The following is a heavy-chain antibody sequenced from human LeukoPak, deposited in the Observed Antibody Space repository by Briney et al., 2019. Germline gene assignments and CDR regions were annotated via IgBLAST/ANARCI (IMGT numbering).Heavy chain of an antibody. D-gene: IGHD3-10*01. CDR3: ARVMADNWFDP. CDR2: IYHSGST. Sequence: SETLSLTCAVSGGSISSGGYSWSWIRQPPGKGLEWIGYIYHSGSTHYNPSLKSRVTISVDRSKNQFSLKLSSVTAADTAVYYCARVMADNWFDPWGQGTLVTVSS. J-gene: IGHJ5*02. V-gene: IGHV4-30-2*01. CDR1: GGSISSGGYS.